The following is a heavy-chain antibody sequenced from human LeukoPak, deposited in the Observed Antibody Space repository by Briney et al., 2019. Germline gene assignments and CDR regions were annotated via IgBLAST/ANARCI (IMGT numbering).Heavy chain of an antibody. J-gene: IGHJ4*02. Sequence: PSDTLSLNCTVSGGSINIGAYYWTWIRQHPGKGLEWIGYIYYSGSTYYNPSLKSRVTISVDTSKNQFSLKLSSVTAADSVFFFKQKTAYEILTGYRPFDYWGQGTLVTVSS. D-gene: IGHD3-9*01. CDR1: GGSINIGAYY. V-gene: IGHV4-31*03. CDR3: QKTAYEILTGYRPFDY. CDR2: IYYSGST.